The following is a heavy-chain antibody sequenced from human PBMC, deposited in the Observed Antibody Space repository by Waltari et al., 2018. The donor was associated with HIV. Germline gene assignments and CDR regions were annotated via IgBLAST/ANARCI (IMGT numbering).Heavy chain of an antibody. D-gene: IGHD3-22*01. CDR3: ASERITMIAGGYYYYGMDV. CDR2: INPNSGGT. J-gene: IGHJ6*02. Sequence: QVQLVQSGAEVKKPGASVKVSCKASGYTFTGYYMHWVRQAPGQGLEWMGWINPNSGGTNYAQKFQGRVTMTRDTSISTAYMELSRLRSDDTAVYYCASERITMIAGGYYYYGMDVWGQGTTVTVSS. V-gene: IGHV1-2*02. CDR1: GYTFTGYY.